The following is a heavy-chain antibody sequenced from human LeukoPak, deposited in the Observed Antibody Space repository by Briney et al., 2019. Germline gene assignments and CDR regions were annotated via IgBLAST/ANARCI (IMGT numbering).Heavy chain of an antibody. CDR1: GGSISSGDYY. D-gene: IGHD3-3*01. CDR2: IYYSGST. V-gene: IGHV4-30-4*08. Sequence: PSETLSLTCTVSGGSISSGDYYWSWIRQPPGKGLEWIGYIYYSGSTNYNPSLKSRVTISVDTSKNQFSLKLSSVTAADTAVYYCARGAYYDFWSGLDYWGQGTLVTVSS. J-gene: IGHJ4*02. CDR3: ARGAYYDFWSGLDY.